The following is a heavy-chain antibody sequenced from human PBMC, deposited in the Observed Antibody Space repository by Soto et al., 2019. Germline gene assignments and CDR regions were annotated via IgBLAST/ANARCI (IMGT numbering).Heavy chain of an antibody. J-gene: IGHJ6*02. CDR3: ARDEGWSCSGGSCYSQYYYYGMDV. Sequence: SETLSLTCAVYGGSFSGYYWNWLRQPPGEGLEWIGKIDQSGSTNYNPSLKSRVTMSVDTSKNQFSLKLSSVTAEDTAVYYCARDEGWSCSGGSCYSQYYYYGMDVWGQGTTVTVSS. D-gene: IGHD2-15*01. CDR2: IDQSGST. CDR1: GGSFSGYY. V-gene: IGHV4-34*01.